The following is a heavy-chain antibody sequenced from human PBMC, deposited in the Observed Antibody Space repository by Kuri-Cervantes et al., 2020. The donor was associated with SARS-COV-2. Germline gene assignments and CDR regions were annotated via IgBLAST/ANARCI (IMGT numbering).Heavy chain of an antibody. J-gene: IGHJ4*02. CDR2: TNHSGST. CDR3: ARLIGYSGYDYSFGYFDY. D-gene: IGHD5-12*01. Sequence: SQTLSLTCAVYGGSFSGYYWSWIRQPPGKGLEWIGETNHSGSTNYNPSLKGRVTISVDTSKNQFSLKLSSVTAADTAVYYCARLIGYSGYDYSFGYFDYWGQGTLVTVSS. V-gene: IGHV4-34*01. CDR1: GGSFSGYY.